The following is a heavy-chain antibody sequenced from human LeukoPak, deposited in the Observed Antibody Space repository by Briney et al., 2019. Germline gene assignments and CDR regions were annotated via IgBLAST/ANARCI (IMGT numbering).Heavy chain of an antibody. CDR2: INHSGST. Sequence: SETLSLTCTVSGDSITSSAFYWGWIRQAPGKGLEWIGEINHSGSTNYNPSLKSRVTISVDTSKNQFSLKLSSVTAADTAVYYCARAKPGWSDIWGQGTMVTVSS. CDR3: ARAKPGWSDI. CDR1: GDSITSSAFY. J-gene: IGHJ3*02. D-gene: IGHD2-8*01. V-gene: IGHV4-39*07.